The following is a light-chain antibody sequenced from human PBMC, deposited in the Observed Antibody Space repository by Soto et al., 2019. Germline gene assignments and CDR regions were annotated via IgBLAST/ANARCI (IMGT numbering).Light chain of an antibody. CDR3: QQSYSSLYT. CDR1: QSISTY. J-gene: IGKJ2*01. Sequence: DIPMTQSPSSLSAPVGDRVTITCRASQSISTYFNWYQQKPGRAPKLLIYAASSLQSGVPSRFSGSGSGTDFTLTISSLQPEDFATYYCQQSYSSLYTVGQGTKLENK. V-gene: IGKV1-39*01. CDR2: AAS.